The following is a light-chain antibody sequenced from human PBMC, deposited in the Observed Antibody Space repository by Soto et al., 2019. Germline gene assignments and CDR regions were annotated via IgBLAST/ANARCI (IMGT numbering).Light chain of an antibody. J-gene: IGKJ1*01. CDR2: GAS. CDR1: QSVSNNY. Sequence: EIVLTQSPGTLSLSPGERATLSCRASQSVSNNYLAWYQQKPGQAPRLLIYGASNRATGIPDRFSGSGSGTDFTLTISCLQSEDFATYYCQQYYSYPRGTFGQGTKVDIK. CDR3: QQYYSYPRGT. V-gene: IGKV3-20*01.